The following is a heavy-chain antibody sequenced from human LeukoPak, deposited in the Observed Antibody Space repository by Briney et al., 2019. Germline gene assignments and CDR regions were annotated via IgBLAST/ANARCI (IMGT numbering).Heavy chain of an antibody. CDR3: ARQAPQTMVRGVINADNWFEP. J-gene: IGHJ5*02. CDR1: GGSISSYY. V-gene: IGHV4-59*01. D-gene: IGHD3-10*01. Sequence: SETLSLTCTVSGGSISSYYWSWIRQPPGTGLERIGYIYYSGSTNYNPSLKSRVPISVDTSTNQFSLKLSSVTAAVTAVYYCARQAPQTMVRGVINADNWFEPWGQRTLVSVSS. CDR2: IYYSGST.